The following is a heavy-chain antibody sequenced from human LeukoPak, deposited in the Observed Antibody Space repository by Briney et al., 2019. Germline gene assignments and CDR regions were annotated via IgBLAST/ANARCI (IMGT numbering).Heavy chain of an antibody. V-gene: IGHV3-66*02. CDR3: ARDSRYDFWSGPTLDAFDI. J-gene: IGHJ3*02. CDR1: GFTVSSNY. Sequence: GGSLRLSCAASGFTVSSNYMSWVRQAPGKGLEWVTVIYSGGSTYYADSVKGRFTISRDNSKNTLYLQMNSLRAEDTAVYYCARDSRYDFWSGPTLDAFDIWGQGTMVTVSS. D-gene: IGHD3-3*01. CDR2: IYSGGST.